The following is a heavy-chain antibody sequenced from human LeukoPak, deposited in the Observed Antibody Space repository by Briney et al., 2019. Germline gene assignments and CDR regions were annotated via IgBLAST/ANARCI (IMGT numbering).Heavy chain of an antibody. CDR1: AFTFSDHS. J-gene: IGHJ3*01. V-gene: IGHV3-48*02. CDR3: AREDDSWGPNNLDL. Sequence: GGPLRLSCAASAFTFSDHSMSWVRQAPGKGLEWISYIDTRSSVIYYGDSVMGRFTISRDNAKNSLYLQMNSLRDEDTAMYYCAREDDSWGPNNLDLWGQGTMVTVSS. D-gene: IGHD7-27*01. CDR2: IDTRSSVI.